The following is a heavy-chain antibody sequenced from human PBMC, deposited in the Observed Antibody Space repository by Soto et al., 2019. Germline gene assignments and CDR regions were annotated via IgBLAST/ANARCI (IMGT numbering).Heavy chain of an antibody. Sequence: SETLSLTCTVSGASITNDKYYWTWIRQLPGKALEWIGHIHYSGVTSYNPSLKSRIAISLDTSRQQFSLKVNSATAADTAVYFCARLDIYYDPWGQGTLVTVSS. D-gene: IGHD1-26*01. CDR2: IHYSGVT. J-gene: IGHJ5*02. CDR3: ARLDIYYDP. V-gene: IGHV4-31*03. CDR1: GASITNDKYY.